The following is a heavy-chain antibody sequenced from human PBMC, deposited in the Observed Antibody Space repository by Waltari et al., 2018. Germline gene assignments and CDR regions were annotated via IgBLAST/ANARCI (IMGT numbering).Heavy chain of an antibody. D-gene: IGHD2-8*01. Sequence: QLQLQESGPGLVKPSETLSLTCTVSGGSISSSSYYWGWIGQPPGKGLEWIGSIYYSGSTYYNPSLKSRVTISVDTSKNQFSLKLSSVTAADTAVYYCARGRVLMVYAIDPQPGNWFDPWGQGTLVTVSS. CDR3: ARGRVLMVYAIDPQPGNWFDP. CDR2: IYYSGST. J-gene: IGHJ5*02. CDR1: GGSISSSSYY. V-gene: IGHV4-39*01.